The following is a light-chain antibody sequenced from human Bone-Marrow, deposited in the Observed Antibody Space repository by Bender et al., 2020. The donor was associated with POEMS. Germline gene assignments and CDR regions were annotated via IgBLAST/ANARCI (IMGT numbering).Light chain of an antibody. CDR1: NSNIGRNT. V-gene: IGLV1-44*01. CDR2: ADN. Sequence: QSVLTQPPSTSGAPGQRVTISCSGNNSNIGRNTVTWYQQLPGAAPKLPLYADNQRPSGVPERFSGYRSGTSAVLAINRLLSDDEACYHCAAWDDILNAYVFGTGTKATVL. CDR3: AAWDDILNAYV. J-gene: IGLJ1*01.